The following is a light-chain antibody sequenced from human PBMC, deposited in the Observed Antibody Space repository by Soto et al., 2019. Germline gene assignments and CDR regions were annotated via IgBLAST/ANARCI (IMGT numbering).Light chain of an antibody. Sequence: QPVLTQSPSASASLGASVKLTCTLSSGHSSYAIAWHQQQPEKGPRYLMKLNSDGSHSKGDGIPDRFSGSSSGAERYLTISSLQSEDEVDYYCQTWGTGTVVFGGGTKLTVL. CDR2: LNSDGSH. J-gene: IGLJ2*01. CDR3: QTWGTGTVV. V-gene: IGLV4-69*01. CDR1: SGHSSYA.